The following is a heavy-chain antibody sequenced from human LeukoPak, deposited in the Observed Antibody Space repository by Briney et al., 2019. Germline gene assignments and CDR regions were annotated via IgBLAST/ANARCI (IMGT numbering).Heavy chain of an antibody. CDR1: GFTFSSYA. Sequence: GGSLRLSCVVSGFTFSSYAMSWVRQAPGKGLEWVSGISGSGGSTYYADSVKGRFTISRDNTKNTLYLQMNSLRAEDTAVYYCARDRGVFRYFDWLANYDCWGQGTLVTVSA. CDR3: ARDRGVFRYFDWLANYDC. CDR2: ISGSGGST. D-gene: IGHD3-9*01. V-gene: IGHV3-23*01. J-gene: IGHJ4*02.